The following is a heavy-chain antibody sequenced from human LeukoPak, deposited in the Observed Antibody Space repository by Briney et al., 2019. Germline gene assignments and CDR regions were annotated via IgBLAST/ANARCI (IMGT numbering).Heavy chain of an antibody. CDR3: ARDLAIVVELGLWFDP. Sequence: GGPLRLSCAASGFTFSSYGMHWVRQALGKGLEWVAVIWYDGSNKYYADSVKGRFTISRDNSKNTLYLQMNSLRAEDTAVYYCARDLAIVVELGLWFDPWGQGTLVTVSS. J-gene: IGHJ5*02. CDR2: IWYDGSNK. CDR1: GFTFSSYG. D-gene: IGHD2-21*01. V-gene: IGHV3-33*01.